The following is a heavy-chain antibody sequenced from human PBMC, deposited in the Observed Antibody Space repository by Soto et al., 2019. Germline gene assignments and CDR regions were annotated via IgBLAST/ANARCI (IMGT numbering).Heavy chain of an antibody. CDR1: SGSISSSNYY. Sequence: SETLSLTCTVSSGSISSSNYYWGWIRQPPGKGLEWIGCIYYSGGAYYNPSLTSRVTISVDTSKNQFSLRLSSVTAADTAVYYCARRYGSFFDIWGQGTMVTVSS. CDR2: IYYSGGA. J-gene: IGHJ3*02. D-gene: IGHD3-10*01. V-gene: IGHV4-39*01. CDR3: ARRYGSFFDI.